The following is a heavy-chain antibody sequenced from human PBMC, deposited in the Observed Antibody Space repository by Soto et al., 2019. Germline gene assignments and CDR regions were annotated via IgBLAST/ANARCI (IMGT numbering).Heavy chain of an antibody. CDR1: GGSISSGDYY. CDR2: IYYSGST. D-gene: IGHD2-15*01. V-gene: IGHV4-30-4*01. Sequence: QGQLQESGPGLVKPSQTLSLTCTVSGGSISSGDYYWSWIRQPPGKGLEWIGYIYYSGSTYYNPSLMSRVTISLETSKNQFSMKLSSVTAADTAVYYCARQDNYYYYGMDVWGQGTTVTVSS. CDR3: ARQDNYYYYGMDV. J-gene: IGHJ6*02.